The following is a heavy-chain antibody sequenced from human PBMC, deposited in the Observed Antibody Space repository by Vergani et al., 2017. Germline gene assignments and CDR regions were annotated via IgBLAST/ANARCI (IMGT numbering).Heavy chain of an antibody. V-gene: IGHV3-48*04. CDR1: GFTFSSYG. CDR3: ARDLGATTYYYYYMDV. J-gene: IGHJ6*03. CDR2: ISSSSSTI. D-gene: IGHD1-26*01. Sequence: VQLVESGGGVVQPGRSLRLSCAASGFTFSSYGMHWVRQAPGKGLEWVSYISSSSSTIYYADSVKGRFTISRDNAKNSLYLQMNSLRAEDTAVYYCARDLGATTYYYYYMDVWGKGTTVTVSS.